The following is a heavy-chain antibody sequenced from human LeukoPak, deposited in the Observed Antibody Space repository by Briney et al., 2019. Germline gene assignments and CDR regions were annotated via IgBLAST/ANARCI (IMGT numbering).Heavy chain of an antibody. CDR2: IYYSGST. CDR1: GGSISSSSYY. CDR3: ARVFDVGPRYFDWLLFPPLYFDY. V-gene: IGHV4-39*07. J-gene: IGHJ4*02. Sequence: SETLSLTCTVSGGSISSSSYYWGWIRQPPGNGLEWIGSIYYSGSTYYNPSLKSPVTISVDTSKNQFSLKLSSVTAADTAVYYCARVFDVGPRYFDWLLFPPLYFDYWGQGTLVTVSS. D-gene: IGHD3-9*01.